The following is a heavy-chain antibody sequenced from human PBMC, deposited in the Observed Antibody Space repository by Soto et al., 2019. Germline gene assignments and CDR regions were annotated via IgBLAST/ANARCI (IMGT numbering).Heavy chain of an antibody. J-gene: IGHJ4*02. CDR2: ISGSGGSS. Sequence: GGSLRLSCAASGFTFSTYAMSWVRQAPGKGLEWVSAISGSGGSSYYADSVKGRFTISRDSSKNTLYLQMNSLRAEDTAVYYCAKATLRSFYYFDYWGQGTLVTVSS. CDR1: GFTFSTYA. CDR3: AKATLRSFYYFDY. D-gene: IGHD4-17*01. V-gene: IGHV3-23*01.